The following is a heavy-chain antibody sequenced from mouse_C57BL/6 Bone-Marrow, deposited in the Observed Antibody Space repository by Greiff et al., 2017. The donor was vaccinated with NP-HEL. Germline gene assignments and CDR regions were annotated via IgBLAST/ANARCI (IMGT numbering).Heavy chain of an antibody. D-gene: IGHD2-4*01. CDR1: GYTFTDYE. CDR3: TDDYDGYYFDY. J-gene: IGHJ2*01. CDR2: IDPETGGT. V-gene: IGHV1-15*01. Sequence: QVQLQQSGAELVRPGASVTLSCKASGYTFTDYEMHWVKQTPVHGLEWIGAIDPETGGTAYNQKFKGKAILTADKSSSTAYMELRSLTSEDSAVYYCTDDYDGYYFDYWGQGTTLTVSS.